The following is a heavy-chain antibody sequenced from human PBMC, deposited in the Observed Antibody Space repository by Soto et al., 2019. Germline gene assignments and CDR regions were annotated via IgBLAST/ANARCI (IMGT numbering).Heavy chain of an antibody. CDR2: IFYSGNT. V-gene: IGHV4-39*01. D-gene: IGHD3-3*01. CDR3: ASHRFSDNWFDP. Sequence: SETLSLTCTVSGGSISNPIYYWAWIRQPPGKGLEWIGSIFYSGNTYYNPSLKSRVTISVDTSKNQFSLKLCSVTAADTAVYYCASHRFSDNWFDPWGQGTLVTVSS. J-gene: IGHJ5*02. CDR1: GGSISNPIYY.